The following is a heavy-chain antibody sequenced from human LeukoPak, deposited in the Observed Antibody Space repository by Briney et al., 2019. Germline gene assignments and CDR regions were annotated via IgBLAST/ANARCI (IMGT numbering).Heavy chain of an antibody. CDR1: GFTFSSYW. D-gene: IGHD2-2*02. CDR2: INSDGSST. J-gene: IGHJ3*02. CDR3: ARMNTYDAFDI. V-gene: IGHV3-74*01. Sequence: GGSLRLSCAASGFTFSSYWMHWVRQAPGKGLVWVSRINSDGSSTSYADSVKGRFTISRDNAKNTLYLQMNSLRAEDTAVYYCARMNTYDAFDIWGQGTMVTVSS.